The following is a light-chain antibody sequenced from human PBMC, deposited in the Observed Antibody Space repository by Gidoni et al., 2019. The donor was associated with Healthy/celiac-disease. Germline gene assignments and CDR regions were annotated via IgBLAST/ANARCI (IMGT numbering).Light chain of an antibody. J-gene: IGLJ3*02. CDR3: LLYYGGVPNWV. Sequence: QPVVTQEPSLTVYPGGTVTLTCASSTGAVTSGYYPNWFQQKPGQAPRALIYSTSNKPSWTPARFSVSLLGGKAALTLSGVQPEDEAEYYCLLYYGGVPNWVFGGGTKLTVL. V-gene: IGLV7-43*01. CDR1: TGAVTSGYY. CDR2: STS.